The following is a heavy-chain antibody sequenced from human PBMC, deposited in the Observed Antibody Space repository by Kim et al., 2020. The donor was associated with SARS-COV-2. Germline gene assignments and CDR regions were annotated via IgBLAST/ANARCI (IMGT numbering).Heavy chain of an antibody. D-gene: IGHD1-26*01. CDR3: ARPRGGSYADAFDI. V-gene: IGHV3-30*04. CDR1: GFTFSSYA. CDR2: ISYDGSNK. J-gene: IGHJ3*02. Sequence: GRSLRLSCAASGFTFSSYAMHWVRQAPGKGLEWVAVISYDGSNKYYADSVKGRFTISRDNSKNTLYLQMNSLRAEDTAVYYCARPRGGSYADAFDIWG.